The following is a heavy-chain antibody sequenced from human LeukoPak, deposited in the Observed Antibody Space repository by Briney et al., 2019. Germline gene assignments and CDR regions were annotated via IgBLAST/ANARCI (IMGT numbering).Heavy chain of an antibody. CDR1: GFTFSSYS. D-gene: IGHD1-7*01. Sequence: PGGSLRLSCAASGFTFSSYSMNWVRQAPGKGLEWVSSISSSSSYIYYADSVKGRFTISRDNAKNSLYPQMNSLRAEDTAVYYCARANWNYVNWFDPWGQGTLVTVSS. CDR2: ISSSSSYI. J-gene: IGHJ5*02. CDR3: ARANWNYVNWFDP. V-gene: IGHV3-21*01.